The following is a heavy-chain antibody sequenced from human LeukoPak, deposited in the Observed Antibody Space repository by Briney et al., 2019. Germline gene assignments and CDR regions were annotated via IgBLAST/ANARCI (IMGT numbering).Heavy chain of an antibody. CDR2: ISYDGSNE. V-gene: IGHV3-30-3*01. Sequence: GRSLRLSCAASGFTFSPYTMHWVRQAPGKGLEWVALISYDGSNESYADSVRGRFTISRDNSKNTLYLQMNSLRAEDTAVYFCAREGRPGYCSGGSCYRAKAPPDYWGQGTLVTVSS. D-gene: IGHD2-15*01. CDR1: GFTFSPYT. CDR3: AREGRPGYCSGGSCYRAKAPPDY. J-gene: IGHJ4*02.